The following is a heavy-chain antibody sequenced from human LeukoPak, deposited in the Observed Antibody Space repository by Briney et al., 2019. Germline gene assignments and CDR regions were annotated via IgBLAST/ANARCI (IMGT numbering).Heavy chain of an antibody. J-gene: IGHJ3*02. CDR2: INHSGST. CDR1: GGSFSGYY. Sequence: SETLSLTCAVYGGSFSGYYWSWIRQPPGKGLEWIGEINHSGSTNYNPSLKSRVTISVDTSKNQFSLKLSSVTAADTAVYYCARDIRQLFSQRTDAFDIWGQGTMVTVSS. CDR3: ARDIRQLFSQRTDAFDI. D-gene: IGHD5-24*01. V-gene: IGHV4-34*01.